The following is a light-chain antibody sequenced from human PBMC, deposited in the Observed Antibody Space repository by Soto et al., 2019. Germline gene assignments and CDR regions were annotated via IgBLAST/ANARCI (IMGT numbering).Light chain of an antibody. J-gene: IGLJ3*02. Sequence: QSVVTQPPSASQTPGQRVTISCSGSRSNVGRNSVSWYQHVPGTAPKLLIYSHDQRPSGVPDRISASRSGTAASLAISGLRSEDEAFYYCAAWDDSLNAWVFGGATKVTVL. CDR1: RSNVGRNS. CDR2: SHD. V-gene: IGLV1-44*01. CDR3: AAWDDSLNAWV.